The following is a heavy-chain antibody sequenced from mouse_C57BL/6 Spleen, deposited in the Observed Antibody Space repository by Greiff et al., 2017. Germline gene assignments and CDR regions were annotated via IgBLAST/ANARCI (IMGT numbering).Heavy chain of an antibody. J-gene: IGHJ1*03. Sequence: EVKLVESGGGLVKPGGSLKLSCAASGFTFSSYAMSWVRQTPEKRLDWVATISDGGSYTYYPDNVKGRFTISRDNAKNNLYLQMSHLKSEDTAMYYCARGITTAYWYFDVWGTGTTVTVSS. CDR1: GFTFSSYA. V-gene: IGHV5-4*03. CDR3: ARGITTAYWYFDV. D-gene: IGHD1-1*01. CDR2: ISDGGSYT.